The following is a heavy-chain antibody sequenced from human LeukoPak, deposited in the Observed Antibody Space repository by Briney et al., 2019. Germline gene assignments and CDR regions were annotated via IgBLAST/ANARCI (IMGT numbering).Heavy chain of an antibody. CDR3: ARDSSYCGGDCYGDY. CDR1: GGTFSSYT. Sequence: SVKVSCKASGGTFSSYTISWVRQAPGQGLEWMGRIIPILSIANYAQKFQGRVTITADKSTSTAYMELSSLRSEDTAVYYCARDSSYCGGDCYGDYWGQGTLVTVSS. V-gene: IGHV1-69*04. D-gene: IGHD2-21*01. CDR2: IIPILSIA. J-gene: IGHJ4*02.